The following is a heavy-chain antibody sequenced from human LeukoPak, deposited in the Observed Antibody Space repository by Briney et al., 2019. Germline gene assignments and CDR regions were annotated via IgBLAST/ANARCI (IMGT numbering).Heavy chain of an antibody. CDR3: ARRPSSSSWNDAFDI. D-gene: IGHD6-13*01. V-gene: IGHV5-51*01. CDR2: IYPGDSDT. CDR1: GSTFTSYW. Sequence: GESLKISCQGSGSTFTSYWIGWARQLPGKGLEWMGIIYPGDSDTRYSPSSQGQVTISADKSISTAYLQWSSLKASDTAMYYCARRPSSSSWNDAFDIWGQGTMVTVSS. J-gene: IGHJ3*02.